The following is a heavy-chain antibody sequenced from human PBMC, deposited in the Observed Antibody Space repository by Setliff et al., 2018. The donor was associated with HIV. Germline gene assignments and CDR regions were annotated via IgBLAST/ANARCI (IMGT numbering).Heavy chain of an antibody. CDR1: GASISSSSHH. J-gene: IGHJ6*03. V-gene: IGHV4-39*01. CDR2: IYYTGST. CDR3: ARFHYYMDV. Sequence: KASETLSLTCTVSGASISSSSHHWAWIRQPPGKGLEYIGNIYYTGSTHHNPSLESRVATSVGTSKNQFSLKLSSVTAADTAVYYCARFHYYMDVWGKGTTVTVSS.